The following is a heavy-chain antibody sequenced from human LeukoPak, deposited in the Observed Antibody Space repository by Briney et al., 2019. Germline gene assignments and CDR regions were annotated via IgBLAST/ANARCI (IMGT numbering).Heavy chain of an antibody. J-gene: IGHJ4*02. Sequence: GGSLRLSCAASGFTFINYAMGWVRQAPGKGLEWVSTLSGSGGSTYYADSVKGRFTISRDNSKNTLYLQMNSLRAEDTAVYYCARGHGEYCSSTSCYFGYWGQGTLVTVSS. CDR2: LSGSGGST. CDR1: GFTFINYA. D-gene: IGHD2-2*01. V-gene: IGHV3-23*01. CDR3: ARGHGEYCSSTSCYFGY.